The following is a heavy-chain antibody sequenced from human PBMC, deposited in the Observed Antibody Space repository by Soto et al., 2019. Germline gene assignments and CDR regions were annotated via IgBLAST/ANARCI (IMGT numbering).Heavy chain of an antibody. J-gene: IGHJ4*02. Sequence: SETLSLTCTVSGGSISSYYWSWIRQPPGKGLEWIGYIYYSGSTNYNPSLKSRVTISVDTSKNQFSLKLSSVTAADTAVYYCARGPNGDYGCDYWGQGTLVTVSS. CDR1: GGSISSYY. CDR2: IYYSGST. D-gene: IGHD4-17*01. V-gene: IGHV4-59*01. CDR3: ARGPNGDYGCDY.